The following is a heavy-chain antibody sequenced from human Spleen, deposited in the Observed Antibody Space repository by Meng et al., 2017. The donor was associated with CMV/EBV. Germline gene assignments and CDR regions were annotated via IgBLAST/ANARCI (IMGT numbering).Heavy chain of an antibody. V-gene: IGHV1-18*01. Sequence: ASVKVSCTASGYTFSNYGISWVRQAPGQGLEWMGWIGAYNGDTNYAQKYQGRVTMTTDTSTSTAYMELSSLRSEDTAVYYCASGRPADVWGQGTTVTVSS. J-gene: IGHJ6*02. CDR1: GYTFSNYG. CDR3: ASGRPADV. CDR2: IGAYNGDT. D-gene: IGHD1-14*01.